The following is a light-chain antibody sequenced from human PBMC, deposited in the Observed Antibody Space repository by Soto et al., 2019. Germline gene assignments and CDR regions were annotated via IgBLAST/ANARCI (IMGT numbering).Light chain of an antibody. J-gene: IGLJ1*01. CDR1: SSDVGFYDY. Sequence: QSVLTQPPSASGSPGQSVTVSCTGTSSDVGFYDYVSWYQQHPGKAPKLIIYEVSKRRSGVPDRFSGSKSGNSASLTVSGLQAEDEADYYCSSYVGNNNHHAFGTGTKVTVL. CDR3: SSYVGNNNHHA. V-gene: IGLV2-8*01. CDR2: EVS.